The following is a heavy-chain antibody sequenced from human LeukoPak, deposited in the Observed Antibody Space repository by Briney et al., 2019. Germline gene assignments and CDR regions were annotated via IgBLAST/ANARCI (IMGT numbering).Heavy chain of an antibody. CDR3: ARGPLEWINWFDP. D-gene: IGHD3-3*01. CDR2: MNPNSGNT. V-gene: IGHV1-8*01. Sequence: GASVKVSCKASGYTYTSYDINWVRQAPGQGLEWMGWMNPNSGNTGYAQKFQGRVTMTRNTSISTAYMELSSLRSEDTAVYYCARGPLEWINWFDPWGQGTLVTVSS. J-gene: IGHJ5*02. CDR1: GYTYTSYD.